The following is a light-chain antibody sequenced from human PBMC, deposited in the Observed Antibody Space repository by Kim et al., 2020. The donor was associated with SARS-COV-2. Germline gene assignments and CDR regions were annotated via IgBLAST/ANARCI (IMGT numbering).Light chain of an antibody. Sequence: DIQMTQSPSSLSASVGDRLTITCQASQDITNYLNWYQQKPGKAPKLLIYDASNLQTGVPSRFSGSGSATDFTFTISSLQPEDIATYYGQQYDSLPITFGQGTRLEIK. CDR2: DAS. V-gene: IGKV1-33*01. CDR1: QDITNY. J-gene: IGKJ5*01. CDR3: QQYDSLPIT.